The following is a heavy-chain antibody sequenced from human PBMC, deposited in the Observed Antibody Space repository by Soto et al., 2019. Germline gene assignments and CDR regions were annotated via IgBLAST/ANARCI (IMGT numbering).Heavy chain of an antibody. Sequence: SETLSLTCAVSGDSITTNKWWSWVRQSPGKGLEWIGEVYHTGLTNYHPSLKSRVAISVDTSKNQFSLKLTSVTAADTAIYYCARDTAVPGESDRVDYWGQGSLVTVSS. V-gene: IGHV4-4*02. D-gene: IGHD6-19*01. CDR1: GDSITTNKW. CDR2: VYHTGLT. CDR3: ARDTAVPGESDRVDY. J-gene: IGHJ4*02.